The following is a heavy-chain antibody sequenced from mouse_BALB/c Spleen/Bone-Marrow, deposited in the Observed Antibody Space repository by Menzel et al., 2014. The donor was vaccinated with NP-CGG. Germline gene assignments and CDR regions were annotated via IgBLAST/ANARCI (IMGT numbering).Heavy chain of an antibody. CDR2: INSDGGST. J-gene: IGHJ3*01. Sequence: EVHLVESGGGFVQPGESLKLSCESTEYEFPSHDMSWVRKTPEKRLELVAAINSDGGSTSYPDTMERRFIISRDNSKXTLYLQMSSLRSEDTAVYYCARHGDYYGSSLFAYWGQGTLVTVSA. CDR1: EYEFPSHD. CDR3: ARHGDYYGSSLFAY. V-gene: IGHV5-2*01. D-gene: IGHD1-1*01.